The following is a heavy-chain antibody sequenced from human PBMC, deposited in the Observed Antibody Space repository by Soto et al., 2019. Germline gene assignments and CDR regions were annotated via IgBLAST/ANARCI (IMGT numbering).Heavy chain of an antibody. CDR1: GGSFSCYY. V-gene: IGHV4-34*01. Sequence: PSETLSLTCAVYGGSFSCYYWIWIRQPPGKGLEWIGEINHSGSTNYNPSLKSRVTISVDTSKNQFSLKLSSVTAADTAVYYCARGSDYYDSSGYYYEFDYWGQGTLVTVSS. J-gene: IGHJ4*02. CDR3: ARGSDYYDSSGYYYEFDY. D-gene: IGHD3-22*01. CDR2: INHSGST.